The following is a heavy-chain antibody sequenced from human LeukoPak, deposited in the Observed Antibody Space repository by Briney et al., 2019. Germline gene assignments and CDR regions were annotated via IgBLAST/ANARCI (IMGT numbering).Heavy chain of an antibody. J-gene: IGHJ4*02. D-gene: IGHD5-18*01. Sequence: GASVKVSCKAPGYTFTSYDINWVRQATGQGLEWMGWMNPNSGNTGYAQKFQGRVTMTRNTSISTAYTELSSLRSEDTAVYYCARRNTAINDYWGQGTLVTVSS. CDR3: ARRNTAINDY. CDR1: GYTFTSYD. CDR2: MNPNSGNT. V-gene: IGHV1-8*01.